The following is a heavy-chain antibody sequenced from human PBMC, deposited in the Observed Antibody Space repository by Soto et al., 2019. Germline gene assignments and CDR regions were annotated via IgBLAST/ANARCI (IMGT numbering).Heavy chain of an antibody. D-gene: IGHD1-7*01. CDR2: IYYSGST. V-gene: IGHV4-30-4*01. CDR1: GGSISSGDYY. Sequence: PSETLSLTCTVSGGSISSGDYYWSWIRQPPGKGLEWIGYIYYSGSTYYNPSLKSRVTISVDTSKNQFSLKLSSVTAADTAVYYCARVSGTTWDFHYWGQGTLVTVSS. J-gene: IGHJ4*02. CDR3: ARVSGTTWDFHY.